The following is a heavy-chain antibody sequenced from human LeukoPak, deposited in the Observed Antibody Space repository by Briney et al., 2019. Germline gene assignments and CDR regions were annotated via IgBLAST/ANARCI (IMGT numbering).Heavy chain of an antibody. D-gene: IGHD6-19*01. CDR2: IKSKTDGGTT. V-gene: IGHV3-15*01. J-gene: IGHJ4*02. CDR3: TTTSYSSGWYWDY. CDR1: GFTFSNAW. Sequence: PGGSLRLSCAASGFTFSNAWMSWVRQAPGKGLEWVGRIKSKTDGGTTDYAAPVKGRFTISRDDSKNTLYLQMNSLKTEDTAVYYCTTTSYSSGWYWDYWGQGTLVTVSS.